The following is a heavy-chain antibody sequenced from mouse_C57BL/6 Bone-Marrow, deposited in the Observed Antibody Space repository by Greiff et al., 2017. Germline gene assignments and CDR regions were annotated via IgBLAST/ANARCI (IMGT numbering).Heavy chain of an antibody. Sequence: VQLQESGAELVRPGTSVKMSCKASGYTFTNYWIGWAKQRPGHGLEWIGDIYPGGGYTNYNEKFKGKATLTADKSSSTAYMQFSSLTSEDSAIYYCARDTLYAMDYWGKGTSVTVSS. CDR2: IYPGGGYT. V-gene: IGHV1-63*01. J-gene: IGHJ4*01. CDR1: GYTFTNYW. D-gene: IGHD5-1-1*01. CDR3: ARDTLYAMDY.